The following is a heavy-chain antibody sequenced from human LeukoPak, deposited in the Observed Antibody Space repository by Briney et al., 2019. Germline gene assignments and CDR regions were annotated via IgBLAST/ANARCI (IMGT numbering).Heavy chain of an antibody. Sequence: KPSETLSLTCAVYGGSFSGYYWSWIRQPPGKGLEWIGEINHSGSTNYNPSLKSRVTISVDTSKNQFSLKLSSVTAADTAVYYCARSLWFGEQDHWGQGTLVTVSS. V-gene: IGHV4-34*01. CDR3: ARSLWFGEQDH. CDR2: INHSGST. D-gene: IGHD3-10*01. J-gene: IGHJ4*02. CDR1: GGSFSGYY.